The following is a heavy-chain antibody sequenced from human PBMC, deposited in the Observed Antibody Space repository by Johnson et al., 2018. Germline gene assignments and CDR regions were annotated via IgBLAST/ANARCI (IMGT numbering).Heavy chain of an antibody. CDR3: ARGIAVAGTDAFDI. V-gene: IGHV1-8*01. Sequence: QVQLVESGAEVKKPGATVKVACKASGYTFTSYDINWVRQATGQGLEWMGWMNPNSGNTGYAQKFQGRVTMTRNTSISTAYMELSSLKSEDTAVYYCARGIAVAGTDAFDIWGQGTMVTVSS. D-gene: IGHD6-19*01. CDR2: MNPNSGNT. CDR1: GYTFTSYD. J-gene: IGHJ3*02.